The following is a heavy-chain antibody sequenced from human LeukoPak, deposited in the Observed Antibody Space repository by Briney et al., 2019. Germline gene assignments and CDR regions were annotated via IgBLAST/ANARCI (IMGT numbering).Heavy chain of an antibody. D-gene: IGHD3-22*01. CDR3: AKHGEDSSGYYADFFDH. CDR1: GGSISSKTLY. Sequence: SETLSLTCTASGGSISSKTLYWACIRQTPGKVLEWIGSVFHNGNTYYNPSLKSRVTISVDTSKNQFSLRLSSVTAADTAVYYCAKHGEDSSGYYADFFDHCGQGTLVTVSS. CDR2: VFHNGNT. V-gene: IGHV4-39*01. J-gene: IGHJ4*02.